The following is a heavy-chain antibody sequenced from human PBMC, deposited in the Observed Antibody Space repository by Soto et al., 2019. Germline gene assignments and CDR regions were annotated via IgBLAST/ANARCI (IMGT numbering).Heavy chain of an antibody. V-gene: IGHV4-30-4*01. CDR2: IYHTGAT. J-gene: IGHJ5*02. Sequence: QVQLQESGPGLVKPSQTLSLTCTVSGASIISLDYYWTWILQPPGKGLEWIGQIYHTGATYYNPSRENRTTMSVYTATIQFSLKLITVSAADTAVFYCARGAVVTLVRGIMGGNWFDPWGQGTLVTVAS. CDR3: ARGAVVTLVRGIMGGNWFDP. D-gene: IGHD3-10*01. CDR1: GASIISLDYY.